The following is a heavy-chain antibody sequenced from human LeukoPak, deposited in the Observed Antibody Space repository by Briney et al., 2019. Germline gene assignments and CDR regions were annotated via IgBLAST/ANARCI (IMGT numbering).Heavy chain of an antibody. CDR2: TKQDGSEK. J-gene: IGHJ4*02. CDR3: ARDRNTDFWSGHYTNYFDY. Sequence: PGGSLRLSCAASGFTFSTYWMSWVRQAPGKGLEWVANTKQDGSEKYYVDSVKGRFTISRDNAKKSLYLQMNSLRAEDTAVYYCARDRNTDFWSGHYTNYFDYWGQGTLVTVSS. D-gene: IGHD3-3*01. CDR1: GFTFSTYW. V-gene: IGHV3-7*01.